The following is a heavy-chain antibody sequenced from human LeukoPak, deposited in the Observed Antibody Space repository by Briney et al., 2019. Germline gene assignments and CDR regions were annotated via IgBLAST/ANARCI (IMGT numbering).Heavy chain of an antibody. CDR3: ASPRTDGSGSYSFFHPIDY. Sequence: SVKVSCKVSGYTLTELSMHWVRQAPGKGLEWMGGIIPIFGTANYAQKFQGRVTITADESTSTAYMELSSLRSEDTAVYYCASPRTDGSGSYSFFHPIDYWGQGTLVTVSS. V-gene: IGHV1-69*13. CDR2: IIPIFGTA. CDR1: GYTLTELS. D-gene: IGHD3-10*01. J-gene: IGHJ4*02.